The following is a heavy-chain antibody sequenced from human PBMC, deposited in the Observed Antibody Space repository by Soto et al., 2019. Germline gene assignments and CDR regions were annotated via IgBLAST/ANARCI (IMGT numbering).Heavy chain of an antibody. CDR1: GFTFTSHW. V-gene: IGHV3-7*03. Sequence: GGSLRLSCTASGFTFTSHWMSWVRQAPGKGLEWVANIKQDGSEKRYVDSVKGQFTISRDNGKDSLDLQMNSLRVEDTAVYYCARYSYSSGPQDLWGQGTLVTSPQ. CDR3: ARYSYSSGPQDL. CDR2: IKQDGSEK. D-gene: IGHD6-19*01. J-gene: IGHJ5*02.